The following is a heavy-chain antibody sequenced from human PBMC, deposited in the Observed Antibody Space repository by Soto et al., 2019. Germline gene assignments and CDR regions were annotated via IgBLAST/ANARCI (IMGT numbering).Heavy chain of an antibody. D-gene: IGHD3-22*01. CDR3: ARGGGNYYDSSGYYYFDY. J-gene: IGHJ4*02. CDR1: GFTFSSYA. V-gene: IGHV3-30-3*01. Sequence: GSLRLSCAASGFTFSSYAMHWVRQAPGKGLEWVAVISYDGSNKYYADSVKGRFTISRDNSKNTLYLQMNSLRAEDTAVYYCARGGGNYYDSSGYYYFDYWGQATLVTVSS. CDR2: ISYDGSNK.